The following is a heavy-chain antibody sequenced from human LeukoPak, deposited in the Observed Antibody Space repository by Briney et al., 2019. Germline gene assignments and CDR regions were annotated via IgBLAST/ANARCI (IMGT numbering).Heavy chain of an antibody. CDR1: GFTFNNYA. V-gene: IGHV3-23*01. Sequence: GGSLRLSCAASGFTFNNYAMNWVRQAPGKGLEWVSSISGGGETTYYADSAKGRFTISRDNSQNPLYLQMNSLRAEDTAVYYCARDYADYVGYFFFDYWGQGTLVTVSS. CDR2: ISGGGETT. D-gene: IGHD4-17*01. CDR3: ARDYADYVGYFFFDY. J-gene: IGHJ4*02.